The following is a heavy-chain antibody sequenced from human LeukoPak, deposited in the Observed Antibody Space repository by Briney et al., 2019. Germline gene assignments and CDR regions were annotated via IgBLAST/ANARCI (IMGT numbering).Heavy chain of an antibody. V-gene: IGHV3-21*01. CDR3: EREHQEGFDY. CDR1: GINFSNHD. D-gene: IGHD2-2*01. Sequence: NAGGSPILSCLTTGINFSNHDLDWSRQAPGKGLEWVSSICSSSSCIYYADSVKGRFTISRDNAKNSLYLQMNSLRAEDTAVNYCEREHQEGFDYWGQGTLVTVSS. CDR2: ICSSSSCI. J-gene: IGHJ4*02.